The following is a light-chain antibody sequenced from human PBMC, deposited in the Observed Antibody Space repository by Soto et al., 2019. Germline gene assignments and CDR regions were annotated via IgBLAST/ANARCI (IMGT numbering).Light chain of an antibody. CDR2: EVR. CDR3: NSYTTSSTYV. Sequence: QSVLTQPASVSGSPGQSITISCTGTSSDVGSYNRVSWYQQPPGTAPKLIIYEVRNRPSGVSNRFSGSKSGNTAYLTISGLQAADEADYFCNSYTTSSTYVFGTRTKVTVL. CDR1: SSDVGSYNR. J-gene: IGLJ1*01. V-gene: IGLV2-14*01.